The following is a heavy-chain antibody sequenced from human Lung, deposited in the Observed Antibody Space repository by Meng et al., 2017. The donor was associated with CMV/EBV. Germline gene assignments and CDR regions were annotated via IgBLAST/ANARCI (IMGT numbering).Heavy chain of an antibody. Sequence: SSXXVSXKAYGGKFNSYSFIWVRQAPGQGLEWVGRIVPLLRTPIFAQSFQGRVTITADRSSSTTYMELSRLRSEDTAVYYCASATYMTTQQGWFDTWCQGTLVTVSS. CDR1: GGKFNSYS. J-gene: IGHJ5*02. CDR2: IVPLLRTP. CDR3: ASATYMTTQQGWFDT. D-gene: IGHD4-11*01. V-gene: IGHV1-69*08.